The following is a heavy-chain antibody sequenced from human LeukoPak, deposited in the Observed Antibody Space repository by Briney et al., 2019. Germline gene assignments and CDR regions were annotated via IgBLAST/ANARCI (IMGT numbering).Heavy chain of an antibody. J-gene: IGHJ4*02. V-gene: IGHV4-30-2*01. CDR3: ASGGYSYGFDY. D-gene: IGHD5-18*01. CDR2: IYHNGNI. Sequence: SETLSLTCAVSGGSISSGGYSWSWIRQRPGKGLEWIGYIYHNGNIYYSPSLKSRVTISVDRSKNQLSLKLSSVTAADTAMYYCASGGYSYGFDYWGQGTLVTVSS. CDR1: GGSISSGGYS.